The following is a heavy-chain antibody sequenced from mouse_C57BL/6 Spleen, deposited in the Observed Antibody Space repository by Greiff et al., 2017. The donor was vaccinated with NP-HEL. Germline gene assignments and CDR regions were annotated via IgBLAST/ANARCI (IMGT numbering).Heavy chain of an antibody. V-gene: IGHV5-9-1*02. Sequence: EVMLVESGEGLVKPGGSLKLSCAASGFTFSSYAMSWVRQTPEKRLEWVAYISSGGDYIYYADTVKGRFTISRDNARNTLYLQMSSLKSEDTAMYYCTRDSDGYFWYFDVWGTGTTVTVSS. D-gene: IGHD2-3*01. CDR2: ISSGGDYI. CDR1: GFTFSSYA. J-gene: IGHJ1*03. CDR3: TRDSDGYFWYFDV.